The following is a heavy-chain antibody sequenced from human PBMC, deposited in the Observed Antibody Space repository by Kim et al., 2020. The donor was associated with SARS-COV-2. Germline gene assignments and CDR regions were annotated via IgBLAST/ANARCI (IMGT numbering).Heavy chain of an antibody. CDR2: IKSKTDGGTT. J-gene: IGHJ6*02. Sequence: GGSLRLSCAASGFTFSNAWMSWVRQAPGKGLEWVGRIKSKTDGGTTDYAAPVKGRFTISRDDSKNTLYLQMNSLKTEDTAVYYCTTDLIMVRGVMYYYGMDVWGQGTTVTVSS. V-gene: IGHV3-15*01. CDR3: TTDLIMVRGVMYYYGMDV. CDR1: GFTFSNAW. D-gene: IGHD3-10*01.